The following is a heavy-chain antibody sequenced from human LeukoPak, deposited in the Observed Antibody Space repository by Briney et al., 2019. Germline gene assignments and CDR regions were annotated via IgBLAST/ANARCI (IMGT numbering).Heavy chain of an antibody. J-gene: IGHJ3*02. CDR1: GFTFSSYA. CDR2: ISYDGSNK. D-gene: IGHD1-1*01. V-gene: IGHV3-30-3*02. Sequence: PGGSLRLSCAASGFTFSSYAMHWVRQAPGKGLEWVAVISYDGSNKYYADSVKGRFTISRDNSKNTLYLQMNSLRAEDTAIFYCAKSLFTSATGTGRAFHIWGQGTRVTVSS. CDR3: AKSLFTSATGTGRAFHI.